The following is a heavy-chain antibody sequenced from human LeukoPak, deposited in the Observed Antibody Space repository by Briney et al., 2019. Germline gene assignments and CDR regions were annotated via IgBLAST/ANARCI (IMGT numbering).Heavy chain of an antibody. CDR1: GGSISSYY. V-gene: IGHV4-59*08. J-gene: IGHJ4*02. Sequence: SETLSLTCTVSGGSISSYYWSWIRQPPGKGLEWIGYIYYSGSTNYNPSLKSRVTISVDTSKNQFSLKLSSVTAADTAVYYCARTKQLAVAGFDYWGQGTLVTVSS. D-gene: IGHD6-19*01. CDR2: IYYSGST. CDR3: ARTKQLAVAGFDY.